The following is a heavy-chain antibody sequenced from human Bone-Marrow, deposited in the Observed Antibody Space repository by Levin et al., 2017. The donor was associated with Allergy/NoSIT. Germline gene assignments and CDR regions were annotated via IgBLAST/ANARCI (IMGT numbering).Heavy chain of an antibody. J-gene: IGHJ4*02. D-gene: IGHD5-18*01. CDR3: ARHAGPIHLWLMDY. Sequence: PSETLSLTCTVSGGSISTYYWSWIRQPPGKGLEWIGYVYYSGSTNYNPSLKSQVTMSVDTSKNHFSLKLSSVTAADTALYYCARHAGPIHLWLMDYWGQGTLVTVSS. CDR1: GGSISTYY. CDR2: VYYSGST. V-gene: IGHV4-59*08.